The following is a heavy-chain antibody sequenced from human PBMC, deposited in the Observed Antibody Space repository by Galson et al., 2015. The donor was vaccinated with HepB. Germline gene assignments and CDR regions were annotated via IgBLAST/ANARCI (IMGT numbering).Heavy chain of an antibody. D-gene: IGHD4-17*01. Sequence: SLRLSCAASGFTFSTYPMSWVRQSPGKGLEWVSTISGSTTNTYYPDSLKGRFTISRDNSKNTLYLQMNSLRVEDSAKYYCATHDYSAYDYLDHWGQGTLVSGSS. CDR1: GFTFSTYP. CDR3: ATHDYSAYDYLDH. V-gene: IGHV3-23*01. CDR2: ISGSTTNT. J-gene: IGHJ4*02.